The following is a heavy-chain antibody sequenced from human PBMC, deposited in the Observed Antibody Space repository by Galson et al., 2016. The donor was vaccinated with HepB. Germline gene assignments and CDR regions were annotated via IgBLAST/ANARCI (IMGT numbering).Heavy chain of an antibody. J-gene: IGHJ4*02. CDR2: IHYSGRA. D-gene: IGHD3-16*01. CDR1: GFPISISSNY. CDR3: AVQSRGGGCAFDR. Sequence: ETLSLTCTVSGFPISISSNYWGWIRQPPGKGLDWLGGIHYSGRAYYNPSLKSRVTISVDTSTNQFSLKLTSVTAADTAVYYCAVQSRGGGCAFDRWGQGALVSVSS. V-gene: IGHV4-39*01.